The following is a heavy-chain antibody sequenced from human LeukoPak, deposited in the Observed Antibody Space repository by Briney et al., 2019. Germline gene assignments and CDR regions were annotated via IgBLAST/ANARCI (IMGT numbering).Heavy chain of an antibody. CDR2: ISWNSGST. CDR1: GFTFSSYS. J-gene: IGHJ4*02. D-gene: IGHD6-19*01. V-gene: IGHV3-20*04. Sequence: GGSLRLSCAASGFTFSSYSMNWVRQAPGKGLEWVSGISWNSGSTGYADSVKGRFTISRDNAKNSLYLQMNSLRAEDTALYYCARVSDISVAAYFDYWGQGTLVTVSS. CDR3: ARVSDISVAAYFDY.